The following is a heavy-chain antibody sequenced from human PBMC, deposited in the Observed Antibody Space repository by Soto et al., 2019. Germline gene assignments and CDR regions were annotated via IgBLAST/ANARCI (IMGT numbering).Heavy chain of an antibody. CDR3: ASATSRYSEAENYFDS. D-gene: IGHD5-12*01. Sequence: QLQLQESGPGLVKPSETLSLTCTVSGASITSTYHYWGWIRQPPGKGLEWIGSVFYRGRTYYNPSLESRVTISVDTSKNHFSLKLSSLTAADTAMFYCASATSRYSEAENYFDSWGQGTLVTVSS. V-gene: IGHV4-39*02. J-gene: IGHJ4*02. CDR2: VFYRGRT. CDR1: GASITSTYHY.